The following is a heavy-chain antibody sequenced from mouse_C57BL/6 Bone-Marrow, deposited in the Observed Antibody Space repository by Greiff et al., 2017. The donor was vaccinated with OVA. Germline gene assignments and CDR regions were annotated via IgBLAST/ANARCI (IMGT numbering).Heavy chain of an antibody. J-gene: IGHJ2*01. V-gene: IGHV1-82*01. CDR3: ARHEDGYYASYFDY. Sequence: VQLQQSGPELVKPGASVKISCKASGYAFSSSWMNWVKQRPGKGLEWIGRIYPGDGDTNSNGKFKGTATLTADKSSSTAYMQLSSLTSEDSAVYVGARHEDGYYASYFDYWGQGTTLTVSS. CDR2: IYPGDGDT. CDR1: GYAFSSSW. D-gene: IGHD2-3*01.